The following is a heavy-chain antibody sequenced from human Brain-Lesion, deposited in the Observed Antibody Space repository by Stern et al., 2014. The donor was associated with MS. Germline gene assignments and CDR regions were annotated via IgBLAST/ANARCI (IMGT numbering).Heavy chain of an antibody. Sequence: QITLKEFGPALVTPTQTLTLTCTFSGFSLRTDGEGVGWVRKPPGKALEXLALIYWDNDKRYSPSLRSRLTITKDTSRNQVVLTMTNMDPVDTATYYCAHRRPHYASWDNGDFDYWGQGALVTVSS. CDR2: IYWDNDK. J-gene: IGHJ4*02. V-gene: IGHV2-5*02. D-gene: IGHD3-3*01. CDR1: GFSLRTDGEG. CDR3: AHRRPHYASWDNGDFDY.